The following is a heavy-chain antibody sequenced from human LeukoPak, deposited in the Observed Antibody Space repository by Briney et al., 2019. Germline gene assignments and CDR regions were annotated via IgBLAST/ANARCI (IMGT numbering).Heavy chain of an antibody. CDR2: ISGSGGST. D-gene: IGHD1-26*01. J-gene: IGHJ6*02. V-gene: IGHV3-23*01. Sequence: GGSLRLSCAASGFTFSSYAMSWVRQAPGKGLEWVSAISGSGGSTYYADSVKGRFTISRDNSKNTLYLQMNSLRAEDTAVYYCAKEGFGRELLSYYYGMDVWGQGTTVTVSS. CDR3: AKEGFGRELLSYYYGMDV. CDR1: GFTFSSYA.